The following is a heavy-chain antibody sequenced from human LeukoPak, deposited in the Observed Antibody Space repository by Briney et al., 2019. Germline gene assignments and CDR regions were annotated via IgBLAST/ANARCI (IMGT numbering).Heavy chain of an antibody. CDR1: GFTFSSYW. Sequence: GGSLRLSCAASGFTFSSYWMSWVRQAPGKGLEWAANIKQDGGEKYYVGSVKGRFTVSRDNAKNSLYLQMNSLRAEDTAVYYCAREWNYYGSGIMDVWGKGTTVTVSS. CDR2: IKQDGGEK. D-gene: IGHD3-10*01. V-gene: IGHV3-7*01. CDR3: AREWNYYGSGIMDV. J-gene: IGHJ6*04.